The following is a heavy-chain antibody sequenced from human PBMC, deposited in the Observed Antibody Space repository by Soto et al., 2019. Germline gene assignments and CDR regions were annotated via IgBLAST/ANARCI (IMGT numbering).Heavy chain of an antibody. CDR2: ITDTGVST. J-gene: IGHJ4*02. V-gene: IGHV3-23*01. D-gene: IGHD2-15*01. CDR3: AKDTPVVMFLFDS. Sequence: SLRLSCTASGFTFFTYAMTWVRQAPGKGLEWVSSITDTGVSTYYADSVKGRFTISRDNSKNTLYLQMNSLRTDDSAVYYCAKDTPVVMFLFDSWGRGTLVTVSS. CDR1: GFTFFTYA.